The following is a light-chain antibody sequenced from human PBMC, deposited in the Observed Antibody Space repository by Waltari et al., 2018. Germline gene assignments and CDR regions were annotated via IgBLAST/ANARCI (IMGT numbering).Light chain of an antibody. CDR2: KAS. J-gene: IGKJ1*01. CDR3: QQYNSYFWT. Sequence: DIQMTQSPSTLSASVGDRVTITCRASQSIRIWLAWYQQKPGKAPKLLIDKASSLESVVPSRFSGSASVTEFTLTISNLQPDDFATYDCQQYNSYFWTSGQGTKVELK. V-gene: IGKV1-5*03. CDR1: QSIRIW.